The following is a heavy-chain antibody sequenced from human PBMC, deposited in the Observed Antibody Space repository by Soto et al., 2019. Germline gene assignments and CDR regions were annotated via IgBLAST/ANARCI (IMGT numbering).Heavy chain of an antibody. CDR2: TYYRSKWYN. Sequence: RSQTLSLTCAISGDSVSSNSAAWNWIRQSPSRGLEWLGRTYYRSKWYNDYAVSVKSRITINPDTSKNQFSLQLNSVTPEDTAVYYCARGAGYSSGWYEFAGYYYYYGMDVWGQGTTVTVSS. CDR3: ARGAGYSSGWYEFAGYYYYYGMDV. D-gene: IGHD6-19*01. J-gene: IGHJ6*02. V-gene: IGHV6-1*01. CDR1: GDSVSSNSAA.